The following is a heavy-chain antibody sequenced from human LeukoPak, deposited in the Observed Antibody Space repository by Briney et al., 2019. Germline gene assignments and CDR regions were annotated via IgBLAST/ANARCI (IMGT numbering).Heavy chain of an antibody. CDR2: ISPFNGNT. J-gene: IGHJ4*02. Sequence: ASVKVSCKASGYTFTSYGISWVRQAPGQGLEWMGWISPFNGNTNYAQQFQGRVIMTTDTSTTTAYMDLRSLRSDDTAVYYCARDRANGGYGSGSYYILFDYWGQGTLVTVSS. CDR3: ARDRANGGYGSGSYYILFDY. V-gene: IGHV1-18*01. D-gene: IGHD3-10*01. CDR1: GYTFTSYG.